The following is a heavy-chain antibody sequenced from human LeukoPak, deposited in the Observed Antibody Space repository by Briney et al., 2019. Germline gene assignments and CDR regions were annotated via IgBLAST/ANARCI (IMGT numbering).Heavy chain of an antibody. CDR1: GFTFSSYS. CDR3: ARDRLELRFLEWLQYYYYYGMDV. CDR2: ISSSSSYI. J-gene: IGHJ6*02. V-gene: IGHV3-21*01. Sequence: PGGSLRLSCAASGFTFSSYSMNWVRQAPGKGLDWVSSISSSSSYIYYADSVKGRFTISRDNAKNSLYLQMNSLRAEDTAVYYCARDRLELRFLEWLQYYYYYGMDVWGQGTTVTVSS. D-gene: IGHD3-3*01.